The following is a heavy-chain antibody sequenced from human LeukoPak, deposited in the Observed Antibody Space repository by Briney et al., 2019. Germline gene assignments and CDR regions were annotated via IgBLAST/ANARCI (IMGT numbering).Heavy chain of an antibody. Sequence: SETLSLTCTVSGGSISSYYWGWIRQPAGKGLEWIGRFYSTENTIYNPSLKSRVTISVDTSKNQFSLKLSSVTAADTAVYYCARGLQRITWAFDIWGQGTMVTVSS. J-gene: IGHJ3*02. CDR1: GGSISSYY. CDR2: FYSTENT. CDR3: ARGLQRITWAFDI. V-gene: IGHV4-4*07. D-gene: IGHD3-3*01.